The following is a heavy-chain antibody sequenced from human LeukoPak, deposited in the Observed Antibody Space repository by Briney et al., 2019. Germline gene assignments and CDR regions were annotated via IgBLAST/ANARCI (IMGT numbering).Heavy chain of an antibody. J-gene: IGHJ6*02. CDR3: ARFDRSAAYYGMDV. CDR2: ISAYNGNT. Sequence: ASVKVSCKASGYTFTSYGISWVRQAPGQGLEWMGWISAYNGNTNYAQKLQGRVTMTTDTSTSTAYMELRSLRSDDTAVYYCARFDRSAAYYGMDVWGQGTTVTVSS. D-gene: IGHD2-2*01. CDR1: GYTFTSYG. V-gene: IGHV1-18*01.